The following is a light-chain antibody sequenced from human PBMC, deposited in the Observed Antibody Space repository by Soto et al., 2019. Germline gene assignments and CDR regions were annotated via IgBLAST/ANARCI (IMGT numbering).Light chain of an antibody. CDR1: HSVSTW. CDR2: KAS. V-gene: IGKV1-5*03. Sequence: DIQLTQSPSTLSASIGDRVTITCRASHSVSTWLAWYQQKPGKAPKVLIYKASSLESGVPSRFSGSGSETEFTLTISSLQPDDFATYYCQQYNAYWTFGQGTKVEIK. J-gene: IGKJ1*01. CDR3: QQYNAYWT.